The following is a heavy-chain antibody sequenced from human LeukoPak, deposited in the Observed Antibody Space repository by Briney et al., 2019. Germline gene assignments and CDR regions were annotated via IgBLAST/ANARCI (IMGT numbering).Heavy chain of an antibody. CDR2: VYTSGRP. Sequence: PSETLSLTCTGSGGSINDYYWSWIRQPAGKGLEWIGRVYTSGRPNYNPSLRSRVVMSVDTSKNQFSLKLTSVTAADTAVYYCAGLGGYCTNSVCYSTFDIWGQGTMVTVSS. CDR3: AGLGGYCTNSVCYSTFDI. V-gene: IGHV4-4*07. D-gene: IGHD2-8*01. CDR1: GGSINDYY. J-gene: IGHJ3*02.